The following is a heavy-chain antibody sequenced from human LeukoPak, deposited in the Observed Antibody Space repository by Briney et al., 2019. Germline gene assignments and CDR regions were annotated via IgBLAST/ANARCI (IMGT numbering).Heavy chain of an antibody. CDR3: ARASRDGYNQNFDH. CDR2: IYPDDSDT. D-gene: IGHD5-24*01. V-gene: IGHV5-51*01. Sequence: GESLKISCKGSGYSFTNYWIGWVRQMPGKGLEWMGIIYPDDSDTIYSPTFQGLVTISADSSTSTAYLQWSSLRASDTAMYYCARASRDGYNQNFDHWGQGTLVTVSS. CDR1: GYSFTNYW. J-gene: IGHJ4*02.